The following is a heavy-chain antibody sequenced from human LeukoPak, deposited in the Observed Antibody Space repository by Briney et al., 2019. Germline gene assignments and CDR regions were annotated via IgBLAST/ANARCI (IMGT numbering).Heavy chain of an antibody. CDR2: INSDGSST. V-gene: IGHV3-74*01. CDR3: ARGGSYSPAQIYGMDV. Sequence: GGSLRLSCAASGFTFSSYAMSWVRQAPGKGLVWVSRINSDGSSTSYADSVKGRFTISRDNAKNTLYLQMNSLRAEDTAVYYCARGGSYSPAQIYGMDVWGKGTTVTVSS. CDR1: GFTFSSYA. D-gene: IGHD2-15*01. J-gene: IGHJ6*04.